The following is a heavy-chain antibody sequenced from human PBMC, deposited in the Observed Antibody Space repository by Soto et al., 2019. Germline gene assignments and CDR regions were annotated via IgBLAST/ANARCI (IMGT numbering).Heavy chain of an antibody. CDR2: MHYSRDT. D-gene: IGHD4-17*01. CDR1: GASISSNY. J-gene: IGHJ4*02. Sequence: PSETLSLTCTVSGASISSNYWSWIRQSPEKGLEWIGYMHYSRDTDYHPSLKSRVATSIDTSKSQFSLKLSSVTAADTAVYYCARGHYGHDYWGQGTLVTVSS. V-gene: IGHV4-59*01. CDR3: ARGHYGHDY.